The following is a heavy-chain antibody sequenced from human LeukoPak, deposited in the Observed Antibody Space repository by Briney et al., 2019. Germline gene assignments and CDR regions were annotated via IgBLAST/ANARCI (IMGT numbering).Heavy chain of an antibody. Sequence: GGSLRLSCAASGFTFSSYWMSWVRQAPGKGLEWVASIKQDGSEKYYVDSVKGRFTISRDNAKNSLYLQMNSLRAEDTAVYYCAREGSGWPYYYYGMDVWGQGTTVTVSS. J-gene: IGHJ6*02. D-gene: IGHD6-19*01. V-gene: IGHV3-7*03. CDR3: AREGSGWPYYYYGMDV. CDR1: GFTFSSYW. CDR2: IKQDGSEK.